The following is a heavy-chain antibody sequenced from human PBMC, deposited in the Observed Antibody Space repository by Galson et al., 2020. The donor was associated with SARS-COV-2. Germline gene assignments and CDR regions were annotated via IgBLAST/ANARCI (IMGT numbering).Heavy chain of an antibody. CDR1: GFTFSSYW. V-gene: IGHV3-7*01. J-gene: IGHJ4*02. CDR3: ARDPEQWLAGHFDY. Sequence: PGGSLRLSCAASGFTFSSYWMSWVRQAPGKGLEWVANIKQDGSEKCYVDSVKGRFTISRDNAKNSLYLQMNSLRAEDTAVYYCARDPEQWLAGHFDYWGQGTLVTVSS. CDR2: IKQDGSEK. D-gene: IGHD6-19*01.